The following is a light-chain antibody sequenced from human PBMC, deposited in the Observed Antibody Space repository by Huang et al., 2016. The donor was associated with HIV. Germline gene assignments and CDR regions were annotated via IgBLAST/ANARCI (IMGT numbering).Light chain of an antibody. Sequence: DIIMTQSPDSLAVSRGERATLNCRSSQSVYSSSTSKDYMAWFQQKPGQPPRLLLFWASTREAGVPDRFTGSGSGTHFTLPIASLEAEDAAIYYCQQYYSSPQTFGQGTRVEVK. CDR1: QSVYSSSTSKDY. CDR3: QQYYSSPQT. CDR2: WAS. V-gene: IGKV4-1*01. J-gene: IGKJ1*01.